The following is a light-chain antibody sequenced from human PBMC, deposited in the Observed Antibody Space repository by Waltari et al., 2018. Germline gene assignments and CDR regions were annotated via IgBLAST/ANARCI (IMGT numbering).Light chain of an antibody. CDR2: DDT. V-gene: IGLV3-21*02. CDR1: NIGSKS. Sequence: SYVLTQPPSVSVAPGETARITCGGNNIGSKSVHWYQQKPGQAPVLVAYDDTERPSGIPGRVSGSHAGDTATPTVGRVEAGDEADYYCQVWDSTSDHVVFGGGTKLTVL. CDR3: QVWDSTSDHVV. J-gene: IGLJ2*01.